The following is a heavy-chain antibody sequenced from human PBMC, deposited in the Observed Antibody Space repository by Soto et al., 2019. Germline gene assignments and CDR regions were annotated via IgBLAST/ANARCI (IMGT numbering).Heavy chain of an antibody. J-gene: IGHJ5*02. D-gene: IGHD3-10*01. CDR2: ISNGGATI. CDR1: GFTFSIHS. V-gene: IGHV3-48*02. CDR3: VREWFGELS. Sequence: EVQLVESGGGLVQPGGSLRLSCAASGFTFSIHSVNWVRQAPGKGLEWVSYISNGGATIYYADSVKGRFTISRDNAKNSLYLQMNSLRDEDTAVYYCVREWFGELSCGQGTLVTVSP.